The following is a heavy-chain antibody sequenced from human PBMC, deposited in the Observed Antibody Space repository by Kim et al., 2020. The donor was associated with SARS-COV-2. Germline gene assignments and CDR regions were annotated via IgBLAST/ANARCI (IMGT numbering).Heavy chain of an antibody. CDR1: GYTITSYY. CDR3: ARGGEWELPVDY. CDR2: INPSGGST. Sequence: ASVKVSCKASGYTITSYYMHWVRQAPGQGLEWMGIINPSGGSTSYAQKFQGRVTMTRDTSTSTVYMELSSLRSEDTVVYYCARGGEWELPVDYWGQGTLVTVSS. D-gene: IGHD1-26*01. V-gene: IGHV1-46*01. J-gene: IGHJ4*02.